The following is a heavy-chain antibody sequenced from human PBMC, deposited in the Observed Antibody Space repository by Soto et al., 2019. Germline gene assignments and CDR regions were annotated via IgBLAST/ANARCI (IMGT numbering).Heavy chain of an antibody. V-gene: IGHV4-59*01. J-gene: IGHJ6*02. D-gene: IGHD3-10*01. CDR2: IYYSGST. CDR3: ARDGYYNASGSFIRYYGMDV. Sequence: TSETLSLTCTASGGSISSYYWSWVRQPPGKGLEWIGYIYYSGSTNYNPSLKSRVTISVDTSKNQFSLKLMYVTAADTAAYYCARDGYYNASGSFIRYYGMDVWGQGTTVTVSS. CDR1: GGSISSYY.